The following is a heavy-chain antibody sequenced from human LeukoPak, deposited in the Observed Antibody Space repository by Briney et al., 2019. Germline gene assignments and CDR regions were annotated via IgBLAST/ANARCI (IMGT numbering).Heavy chain of an antibody. CDR1: GFAFPNYA. V-gene: IGHV3-23*01. D-gene: IGHD3-10*01. Sequence: PGGSLRLSCAASGFAFPNYAMSWVRQAPGKGLEWVSAICGSGSNTYYADSVKGRFTISRDNSKNTLYMQMNSLRAEDTAVYSCAKDRWYYGSGSYVDAFDIWGQGTMVTVSS. CDR2: ICGSGSNT. CDR3: AKDRWYYGSGSYVDAFDI. J-gene: IGHJ3*02.